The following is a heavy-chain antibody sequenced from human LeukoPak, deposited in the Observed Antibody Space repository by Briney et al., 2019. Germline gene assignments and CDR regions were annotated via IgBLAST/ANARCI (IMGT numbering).Heavy chain of an antibody. CDR1: GGSISSYY. J-gene: IGHJ4*02. Sequence: KTSETLSLTCTVSGGSISSYYWSWIRQPPGKGLEWIGYTYYSGSTNYNPSLKSRVTISVDTSKNQFSLKLSSVTTADTAVYYCARQVGQQLVVFDYWGQGTLVTVSS. CDR2: TYYSGST. D-gene: IGHD6-13*01. V-gene: IGHV4-59*08. CDR3: ARQVGQQLVVFDY.